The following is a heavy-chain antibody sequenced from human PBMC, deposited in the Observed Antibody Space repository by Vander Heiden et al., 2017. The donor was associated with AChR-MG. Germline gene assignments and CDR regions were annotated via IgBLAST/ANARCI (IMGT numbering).Heavy chain of an antibody. CDR3: ARDRHGSGSYRLDY. CDR2: INAGNGNA. CDR1: GYTSISYP. Sequence: QVQLAQYGVEVQKPGASLKVSCKASGYTSISYPMHWVRQAPGQRLEWMGGINAGNGNAKYSQKFQGRVTITRDTSASTAYMELTSLTSEDTAVYYCARDRHGSGSYRLDYWGQGTLVTASS. V-gene: IGHV1-3*01. J-gene: IGHJ4*02. D-gene: IGHD3-10*01.